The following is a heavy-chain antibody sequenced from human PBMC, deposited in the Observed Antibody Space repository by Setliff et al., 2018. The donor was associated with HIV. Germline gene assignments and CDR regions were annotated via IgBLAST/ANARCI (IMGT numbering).Heavy chain of an antibody. CDR1: GGTFSSYA. CDR2: IIPIFGTA. J-gene: IGHJ3*02. D-gene: IGHD1-26*01. CDR3: ARAPELYSGSYDAFDI. V-gene: IGHV1-69*05. Sequence: SVKVSCKGSGGTFSSYAISWVRQAPGQGLEWMGGIIPIFGTANYAQKFQGRVTITTDESTSTAYMELSSLRSEDTAVYYCARAPELYSGSYDAFDIWGQGTMVT.